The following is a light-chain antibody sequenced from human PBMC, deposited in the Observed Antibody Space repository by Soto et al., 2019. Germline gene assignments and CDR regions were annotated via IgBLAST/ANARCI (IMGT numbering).Light chain of an antibody. J-gene: IGLJ2*01. CDR2: YDG. CDR1: NIGTKS. V-gene: IGLV3-21*01. CDR3: QVLDSITDHVV. Sequence: SYELTQPPSVSVAPGETARLTCGGDNIGTKSVHWYQQKPGLAPLLVIAYDGDRPSGIPERFSGSNSGNTATLTISRVEAGDEADYYCQVLDSITDHVVFGGGTKVTVL.